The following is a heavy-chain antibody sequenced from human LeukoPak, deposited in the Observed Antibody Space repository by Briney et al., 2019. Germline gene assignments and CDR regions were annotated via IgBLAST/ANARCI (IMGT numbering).Heavy chain of an antibody. CDR3: ARYYYDSSGYYFYYFDY. CDR2: IKEDGSEE. V-gene: IGHV3-7*01. D-gene: IGHD3-22*01. CDR1: RFTFSSYW. J-gene: IGHJ4*02. Sequence: GGSLRLSCAASRFTFSSYWMSWVRQAPGKGLEWVASIKEDGSEEYYVGSVKGRFTISRDNAKNSLYLQMSSLTAEDTAVYYCARYYYDSSGYYFYYFDYWGQGTLVTVSS.